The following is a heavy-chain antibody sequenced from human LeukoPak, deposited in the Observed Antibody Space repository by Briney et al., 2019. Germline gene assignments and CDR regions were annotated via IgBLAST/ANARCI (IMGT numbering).Heavy chain of an antibody. CDR1: GFTFSNAW. Sequence: GSLRLSCAASGFTFSNAWMTWVRQPPGEGLEWIGEINQSGSTNYNPSLKSRGTISVDTSKNQLSLKLSSVTAADTAVYYCARGRGWNDVNNYYYGMDVWGQGTTVTVSS. J-gene: IGHJ6*02. V-gene: IGHV4-34*01. CDR3: ARGRGWNDVNNYYYGMDV. CDR2: INQSGST. D-gene: IGHD1-1*01.